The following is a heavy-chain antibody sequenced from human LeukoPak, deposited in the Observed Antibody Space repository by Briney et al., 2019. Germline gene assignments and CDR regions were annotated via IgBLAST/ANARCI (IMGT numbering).Heavy chain of an antibody. CDR3: AAFSSSTLCYYGMDV. CDR2: IYYSGST. D-gene: IGHD6-6*01. J-gene: IGHJ6*02. Sequence: SETLSLTCTVSGGSISSYYWSWIRQPPGKGLEWIGYIYYSGSTNYNPSLKSRVTISVDTSKNQFSLKQSSVTAADTAVYYCAAFSSSTLCYYGMDVWGQGTTVTVSS. CDR1: GGSISSYY. V-gene: IGHV4-59*01.